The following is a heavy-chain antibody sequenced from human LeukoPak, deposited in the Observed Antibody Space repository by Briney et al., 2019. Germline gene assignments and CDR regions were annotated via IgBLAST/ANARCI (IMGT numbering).Heavy chain of an antibody. CDR2: INPNSGGT. CDR1: GYTFTGYY. J-gene: IGHJ6*02. Sequence: ASVKVSCKASGYTFTGYYMHWVRQAPGQGLEWMGWINPNSGGTNYAQKFQGRVTMTRVTSISTAYMELSRLRSDDTAVYYCARDPQYYYYGMDVWGQGTTVTVSS. V-gene: IGHV1-2*02. CDR3: ARDPQYYYYGMDV.